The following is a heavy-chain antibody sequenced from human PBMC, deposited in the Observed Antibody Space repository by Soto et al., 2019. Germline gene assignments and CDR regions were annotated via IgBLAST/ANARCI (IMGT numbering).Heavy chain of an antibody. D-gene: IGHD3-10*02. V-gene: IGHV3-11*06. J-gene: IGHJ4*02. CDR3: ARSGDNYNVLDY. CDR1: GFTFSDYY. Sequence: PGGSLRLSYVGSGFTFSDYYMSWVRQAPGKGLEWLSYSSNSGTFTKYAGSVKGRFSISRDNAKNSLHLQINSLRGEDTAVYYCARSGDNYNVLDYWGQGTPVTVSS. CDR2: SSNSGTFT.